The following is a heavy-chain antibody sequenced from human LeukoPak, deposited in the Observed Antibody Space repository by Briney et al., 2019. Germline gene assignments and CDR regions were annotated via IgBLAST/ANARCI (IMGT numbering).Heavy chain of an antibody. CDR2: INHSGST. D-gene: IGHD2-21*01. Sequence: SETLSLTCAVYGGSFSGYYWSWIRQPPGKGLEWIGEINHSGSTNYNPSLKSRVTISVDTSKNQFSLKLSSVTAADTAVYYCARHRGLHFDYWGQGTLVTVSS. J-gene: IGHJ4*02. V-gene: IGHV4-34*01. CDR3: ARHRGLHFDY. CDR1: GGSFSGYY.